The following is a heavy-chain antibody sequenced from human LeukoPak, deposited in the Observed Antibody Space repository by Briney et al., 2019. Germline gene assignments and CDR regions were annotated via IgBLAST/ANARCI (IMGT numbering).Heavy chain of an antibody. CDR1: GGSISSGSYY. J-gene: IGHJ3*02. CDR3: ERLRYFGDSSGYYYGAFDI. CDR2: LYTSGST. V-gene: IGHV4-61*09. D-gene: IGHD3-22*01. Sequence: SQTLSLTCTVSGGSISSGSYYWSWHRQPAGKGLEWIGHLYTSGSTNYNPSLKSRVTISVDTSKNQFSLKLSSVTAADTAVYYCERLRYFGDSSGYYYGAFDIWGQGTMVTVSS.